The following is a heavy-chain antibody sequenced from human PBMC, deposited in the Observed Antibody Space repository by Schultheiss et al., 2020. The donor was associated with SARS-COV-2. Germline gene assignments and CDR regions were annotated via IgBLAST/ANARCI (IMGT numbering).Heavy chain of an antibody. Sequence: GGSLRLSCAASGFTFSSYDMHWVRQATGKGLEWVSAIGTAGDPYYPGSVKGRFTISRHNSKNTLYLQMNSLRAEDTAVYYCARVVSMRTVWYFDYWGQGTLVTVSS. J-gene: IGHJ4*02. CDR1: GFTFSSYD. D-gene: IGHD4-17*01. CDR3: ARVVSMRTVWYFDY. V-gene: IGHV3-13*05. CDR2: IGTAGDP.